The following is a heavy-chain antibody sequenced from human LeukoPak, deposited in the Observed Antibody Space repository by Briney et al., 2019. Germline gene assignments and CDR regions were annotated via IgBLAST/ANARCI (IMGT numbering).Heavy chain of an antibody. J-gene: IGHJ4*02. D-gene: IGHD3-22*01. CDR3: ARDSYYDSSGYYFDY. V-gene: IGHV1-18*01. CDR1: GYTFTSYG. CDR2: ISAYNGNT. Sequence: ASVKVSCKASGYTFTSYGISWVRQAPGQGLEWMGWISAYNGNTNYAQKLQGRVTMTTDTSTSTAYMELRSLRSDDTAVYYCARDSYYDSSGYYFDYWGRGTLVTVSS.